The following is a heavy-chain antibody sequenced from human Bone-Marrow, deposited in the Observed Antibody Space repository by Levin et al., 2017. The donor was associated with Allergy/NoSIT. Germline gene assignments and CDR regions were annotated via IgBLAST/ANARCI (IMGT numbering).Heavy chain of an antibody. D-gene: IGHD2-8*01. CDR1: GFTFSTYW. V-gene: IGHV3-7*01. J-gene: IGHJ4*02. Sequence: QPGGSLRLSCAASGFTFSTYWMSWVRQAPGQGLEWVANIKEDGSEKYYVDSVKGRFTISRANAENSLSLQISSLRGEDPPVYYWVRCTSRSTGDYWGQGTLVTVSS. CDR2: IKEDGSEK. CDR3: VRCTSRSTGDY.